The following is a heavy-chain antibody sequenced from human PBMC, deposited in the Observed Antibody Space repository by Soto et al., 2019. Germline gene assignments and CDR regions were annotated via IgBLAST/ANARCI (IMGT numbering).Heavy chain of an antibody. CDR1: GFTFSSYA. Sequence: GGSLRLSCAASGFTFSSYAMHWFRQAPGKGLEWVAVISYDGSNKYYADSVKGRFTISRDNSKNTLYLQMNSLRAEDTAVYYCASSGPPRWFDPWGQGSLVTVSS. CDR2: ISYDGSNK. V-gene: IGHV3-30-3*01. CDR3: ASSGPPRWFDP. J-gene: IGHJ5*02.